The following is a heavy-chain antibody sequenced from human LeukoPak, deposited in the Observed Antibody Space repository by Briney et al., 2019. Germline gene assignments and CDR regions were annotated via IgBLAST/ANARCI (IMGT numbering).Heavy chain of an antibody. CDR3: ARHLRYSYGYRYFDY. CDR1: GGSISSLY. D-gene: IGHD5-18*01. CDR2: IYYTGST. J-gene: IGHJ4*02. V-gene: IGHV4-59*08. Sequence: SETLSLTCSVSGGSISSLYWSWIRQPPGKGLEWIGYIYYTGSTNYNPSLKSRVTMFVDMSKNQFSLRLSSVTAADTAVYYCARHLRYSYGYRYFDYWAQGTLVTVSS.